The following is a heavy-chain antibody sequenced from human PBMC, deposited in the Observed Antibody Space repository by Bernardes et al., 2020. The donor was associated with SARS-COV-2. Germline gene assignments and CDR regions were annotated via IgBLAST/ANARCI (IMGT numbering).Heavy chain of an antibody. CDR1: GFAFSNNW. CDR3: VSSGWAAAGRY. J-gene: IGHJ4*02. D-gene: IGHD6-25*01. CDR2: IKEDGSTK. Sequence: GSLRLSCAVSGFAFSNNWMAWVRQAPGKGLEWGANIKEDGSTKVYVDSVKGRFTISRDNVKNSLYLQMNSLRPEDTAVYYCVSSGWAAAGRYWGQGILVTVSS. V-gene: IGHV3-7*01.